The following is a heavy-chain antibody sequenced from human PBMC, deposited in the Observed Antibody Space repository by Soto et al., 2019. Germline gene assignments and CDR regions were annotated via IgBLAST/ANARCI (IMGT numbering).Heavy chain of an antibody. D-gene: IGHD6-19*01. J-gene: IGHJ6*02. Sequence: SETLSLTCTVSGGSVSSGRYYWNWIRQTTGKGLEWIGHIYNSDSANYDPSLKSRVTISLDTSKNQFSLNLISVTAADTAVYYCARSIPVAGSNYYDMDVWGQGPTVTVSS. CDR3: ARSIPVAGSNYYDMDV. V-gene: IGHV4-61*01. CDR1: GGSVSSGRYY. CDR2: IYNSDSA.